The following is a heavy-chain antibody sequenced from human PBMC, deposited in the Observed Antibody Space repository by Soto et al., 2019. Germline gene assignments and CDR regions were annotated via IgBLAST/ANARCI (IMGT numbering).Heavy chain of an antibody. CDR1: GYSFGTSG. J-gene: IGHJ4*02. V-gene: IGHV1-18*01. Sequence: QVQLGQSGTEVKKPGASMKVSCKASGYSFGTSGISWVRQAPGQGLEWMGWISAYNGNTNYEQKFQDRVTMTTDASTNTAYLELRSLRSDDTAVYYCARAGQYYDSSGYANWGQGTLVTGSS. D-gene: IGHD3-22*01. CDR2: ISAYNGNT. CDR3: ARAGQYYDSSGYAN.